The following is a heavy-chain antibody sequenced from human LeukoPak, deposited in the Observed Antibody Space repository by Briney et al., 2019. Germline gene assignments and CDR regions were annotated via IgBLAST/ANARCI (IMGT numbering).Heavy chain of an antibody. J-gene: IGHJ3*02. Sequence: ASVKVSCKASGYTFTDYYMHWVRQAPGQGLEWMGWINPNSGDTGSAQKFQGRVTLTRDTSISTVYMDLGTLRSGDTAVYYCAREPLAVAAANNAFDIWGQGTMVTVSS. CDR3: AREPLAVAAANNAFDI. D-gene: IGHD2-15*01. CDR1: GYTFTDYY. CDR2: INPNSGDT. V-gene: IGHV1-2*02.